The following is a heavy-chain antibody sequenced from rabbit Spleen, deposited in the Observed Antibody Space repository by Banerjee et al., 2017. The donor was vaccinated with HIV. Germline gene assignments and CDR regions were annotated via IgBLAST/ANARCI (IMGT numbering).Heavy chain of an antibody. V-gene: IGHV1S45*01. CDR3: ARGSATMTMVITGYYLNL. CDR1: GFAFTTYY. CDR2: IYAGSSGST. D-gene: IGHD2-1*01. J-gene: IGHJ4*01. Sequence: QEQLKETGGGLVQPGGSLTLSCKASGFAFTTYYMCWVRQAPGKGLECVACIYAGSSGSTYYASWAKGRFTISKTSSTTVTLQMTSLTAADTATYFCARGSATMTMVITGYYLNLWGQGTLVTVS.